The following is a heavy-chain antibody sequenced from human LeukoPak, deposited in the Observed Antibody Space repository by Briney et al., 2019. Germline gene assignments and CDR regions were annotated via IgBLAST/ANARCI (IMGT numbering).Heavy chain of an antibody. Sequence: PGGSLRLSCAASGFTFSSYSMNWVRQAPGKGLEWVSSISSSSSYIYYADSVKGRFTISRDNAKNSLYLQMNSLRAEDTAEYYCARGYSGSLTHFDYWGQGTLVTVSS. CDR3: ARGYSGSLTHFDY. CDR1: GFTFSSYS. D-gene: IGHD1-26*01. J-gene: IGHJ4*02. V-gene: IGHV3-21*01. CDR2: ISSSSSYI.